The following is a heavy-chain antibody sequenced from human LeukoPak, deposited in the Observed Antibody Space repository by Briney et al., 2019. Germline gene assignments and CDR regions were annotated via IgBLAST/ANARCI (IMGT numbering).Heavy chain of an antibody. CDR3: ARDWGYYGSGSYYNVGRFFDY. J-gene: IGHJ4*02. Sequence: PSETLSLTCTVSGYSISSGYYWGWIRQPPGKGLERIGSIYHSGDTYYNPSLKSRVTISVDTSNNQFSLKLSSVTAADTAVYYCARDWGYYGSGSYYNVGRFFDYWGQGTLVTVSS. CDR2: IYHSGDT. D-gene: IGHD3-10*01. CDR1: GYSISSGYY. V-gene: IGHV4-38-2*02.